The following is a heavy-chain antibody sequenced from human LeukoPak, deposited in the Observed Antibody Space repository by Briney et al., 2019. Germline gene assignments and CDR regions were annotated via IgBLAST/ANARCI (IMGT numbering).Heavy chain of an antibody. Sequence: SETLSLTCAVYGGSFSGYYWSWIRQPPGKGLEWIGEINHSGSTNYNPSLKSRVTISVDTSKNQFSLELSSVTAADTAVYYCARRPGGSSGWYMIWGQGTQVTVSS. CDR3: ARRPGGSSGWYMI. CDR2: INHSGST. J-gene: IGHJ4*02. V-gene: IGHV4-34*01. D-gene: IGHD6-19*01. CDR1: GGSFSGYY.